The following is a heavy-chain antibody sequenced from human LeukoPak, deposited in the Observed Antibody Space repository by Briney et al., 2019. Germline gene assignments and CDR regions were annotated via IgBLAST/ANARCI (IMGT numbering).Heavy chain of an antibody. J-gene: IGHJ4*02. CDR2: INPSGGST. D-gene: IGHD3-9*01. Sequence: GASVKVSCKASGYTFTTYYMHWVRQAPGQGLERMGIINPSGGSTTYAQKFQGKVTMTRDTSTSTVYMELSSLRSEDTAVYYCARALKYYDILTGYPYYFDYWGQGTLVTVSS. CDR1: GYTFTTYY. CDR3: ARALKYYDILTGYPYYFDY. V-gene: IGHV1-46*01.